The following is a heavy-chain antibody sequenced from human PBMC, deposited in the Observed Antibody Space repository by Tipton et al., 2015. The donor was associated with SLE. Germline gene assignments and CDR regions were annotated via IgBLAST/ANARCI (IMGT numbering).Heavy chain of an antibody. CDR2: IYYRGNT. Sequence: TLSLTCTVSGASISSDAYYWSWIRQHPGKGLEWIGYIYYRGNTYYNPSLKSRVTISFDTSKSQFSLDLSSVTAADTAVYYCASFEDGVVAVLSWGQGALVTVSS. V-gene: IGHV4-31*03. D-gene: IGHD2-15*01. J-gene: IGHJ4*02. CDR1: GASISSDAYY. CDR3: ASFEDGVVAVLS.